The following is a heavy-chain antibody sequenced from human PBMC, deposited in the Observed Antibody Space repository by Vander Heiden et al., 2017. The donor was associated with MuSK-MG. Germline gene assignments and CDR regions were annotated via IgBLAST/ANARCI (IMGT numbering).Heavy chain of an antibody. CDR2: IYTRGGI. D-gene: IGHD6-19*01. CDR3: ARVRSSGWYSRFDD. V-gene: IGHV4-4*07. Sequence: QVQLQESGPGLVKPSETLSLTCTVSGCSIRGYYWSVIRQPAGKGLEWIGRIYTRGGINYNPSLKSRVTMSVDTSKNQFSLKLTSVTAADTAVYYCARVRSSGWYSRFDDWGQGTRVTVSS. J-gene: IGHJ4*02. CDR1: GCSIRGYY.